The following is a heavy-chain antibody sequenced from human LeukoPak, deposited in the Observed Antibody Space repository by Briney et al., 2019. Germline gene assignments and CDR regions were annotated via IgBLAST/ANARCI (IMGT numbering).Heavy chain of an antibody. D-gene: IGHD3-10*01. CDR3: ATGARITMVRIFDY. CDR2: MNPNSGNT. V-gene: IGHV1-8*02. CDR1: GYTFTSYD. Sequence: ASVKVSCKASGYTFTSYDINWVRQATGQGLEWMGWMNPNSGNTGYPQKFQGRVTMTEDTSTDTAYMELSSLRSEDTAVYYCATGARITMVRIFDYWGQGTLVTVSS. J-gene: IGHJ4*02.